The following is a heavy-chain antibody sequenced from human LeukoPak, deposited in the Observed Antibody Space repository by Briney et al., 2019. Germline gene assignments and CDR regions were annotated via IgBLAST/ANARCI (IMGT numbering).Heavy chain of an antibody. Sequence: ASVKVSCKASGYTFTRYAISWVRQAPGQGLEWMGWISTYKGDTNYAQNLQGRVTMTRDTSTSTAYIELRSLTSDDTAVYYCARDPSNISGRYIYFYSWRQGTLVTVSS. CDR1: GYTFTRYA. CDR3: ARDPSNISGRYIYFYS. CDR2: ISTYKGDT. D-gene: IGHD6-19*01. V-gene: IGHV1-18*04. J-gene: IGHJ4*02.